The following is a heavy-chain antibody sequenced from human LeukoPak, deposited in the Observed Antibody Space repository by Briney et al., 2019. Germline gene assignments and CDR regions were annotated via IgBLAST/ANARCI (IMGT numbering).Heavy chain of an antibody. Sequence: SETLSLTCTVSGGSISSGSYYWSWIRQHAGKGLEWIGRIYTSGSTNYNPSLKSRVTISVDTSKNQFSLKLSSVTAADTAVYYCASDVDTAMAPSNWGQGTLVTVSS. CDR3: ASDVDTAMAPSN. V-gene: IGHV4-61*02. CDR2: IYTSGST. CDR1: GGSISSGSYY. D-gene: IGHD5-18*01. J-gene: IGHJ4*02.